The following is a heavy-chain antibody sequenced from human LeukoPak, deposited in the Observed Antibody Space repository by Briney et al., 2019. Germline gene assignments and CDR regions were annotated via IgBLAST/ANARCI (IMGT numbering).Heavy chain of an antibody. V-gene: IGHV4-34*01. CDR2: INHSGST. CDR3: ARGRITIFGVVIPTPYFDY. D-gene: IGHD3-3*01. J-gene: IGHJ4*02. Sequence: SETLSLTCAVYGGSFSGYYWSWIRQPPGKGLEWIGEINHSGSTNYNPSLKSRVTISVDTSKNQFSLKLSSVTAADTAVYYCARGRITIFGVVIPTPYFDYWGQGTLVTVSS. CDR1: GGSFSGYY.